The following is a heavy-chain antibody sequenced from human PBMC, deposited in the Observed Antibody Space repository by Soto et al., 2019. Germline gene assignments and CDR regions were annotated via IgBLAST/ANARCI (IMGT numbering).Heavy chain of an antibody. CDR1: GGAFSGYY. J-gene: IGHJ5*02. CDR3: ARGVVVAPTPPKWIDP. CDR2: INHSGST. Sequence: SETLSLTCAVYGGAFSGYYWSWLRQPPGKGLEWIGEINHSGSTNYNPSLKSRVTISVDTSKNQFSLKLSSVTAADTAVYYCARGVVVAPTPPKWIDPWCQATLLTVS. D-gene: IGHD2-15*01. V-gene: IGHV4-34*01.